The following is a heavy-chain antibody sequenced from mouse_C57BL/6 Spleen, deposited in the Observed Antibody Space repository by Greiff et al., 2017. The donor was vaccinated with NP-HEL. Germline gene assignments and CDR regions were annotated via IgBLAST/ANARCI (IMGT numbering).Heavy chain of an antibody. CDR3: ARNYGSPYYFDY. Sequence: VMLVESGAELVRPGASVKLSCKASGYTFTDYYINWVKQRPGQGLEWIARIYPGSGNTYYNEKFKGKATLTAEKSSSTAYMQLSSLTSEDSAVYFCARNYGSPYYFDYWGQGTTLTVSS. CDR2: IYPGSGNT. CDR1: GYTFTDYY. J-gene: IGHJ2*01. D-gene: IGHD1-1*01. V-gene: IGHV1-76*01.